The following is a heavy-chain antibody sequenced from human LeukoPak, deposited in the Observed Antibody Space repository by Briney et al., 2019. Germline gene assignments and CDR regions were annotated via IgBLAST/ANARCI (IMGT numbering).Heavy chain of an antibody. V-gene: IGHV1-46*01. Sequence: ASVKVSCKASGHTFTSYYMHWVRQAPGQGLEWMGIINPSGGSTSYAQKFQGRVTMTRDTSTSTVYMELSSLRSEDTAVYYCAREKRDIVVVPAAGPLQPLNYFDYWGQGTLVTVSS. J-gene: IGHJ4*02. CDR1: GHTFTSYY. CDR2: INPSGGST. D-gene: IGHD2-2*01. CDR3: AREKRDIVVVPAAGPLQPLNYFDY.